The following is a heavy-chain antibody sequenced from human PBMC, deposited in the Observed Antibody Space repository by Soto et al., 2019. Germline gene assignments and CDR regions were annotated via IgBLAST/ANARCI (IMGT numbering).Heavy chain of an antibody. D-gene: IGHD1-1*01. Sequence: QVQLVQSGPELKKPGASVKVSYKTSGYSFYNSGISWVRQAPGQGLEWMGWISVYSGYAHYAQKFQGRVIMTADTFTSTSYMELRGLRSDDTAMYYCSKNGTTWFAAWGQATLVTVSS. CDR1: GYSFYNSG. V-gene: IGHV1-18*01. J-gene: IGHJ5*02. CDR3: SKNGTTWFAA. CDR2: ISVYSGYA.